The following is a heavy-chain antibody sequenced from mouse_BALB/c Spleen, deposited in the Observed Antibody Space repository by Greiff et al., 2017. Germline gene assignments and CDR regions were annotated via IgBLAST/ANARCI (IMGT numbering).Heavy chain of an antibody. Sequence: VQLVESGPQLVRPGASVKISCKASGYSFTSYWMHWVKQRPGQGLEWIGMIDPSDSETRLNQKFKDKATLTVDKSSSTAYMQLSSPTSEDSAVYYCARRGGDSSGYYAMDYWGQGTSVTVSS. D-gene: IGHD3-2*01. V-gene: IGHV1S126*01. J-gene: IGHJ4*01. CDR3: ARRGGDSSGYYAMDY. CDR1: GYSFTSYW. CDR2: IDPSDSET.